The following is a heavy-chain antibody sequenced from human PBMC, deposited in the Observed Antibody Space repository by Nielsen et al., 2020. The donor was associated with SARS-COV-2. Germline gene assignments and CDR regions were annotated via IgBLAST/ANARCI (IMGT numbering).Heavy chain of an antibody. CDR3: ARGLLGLGAEGGFDL. Sequence: GGSLRLSCAASGFTFTDYYMSWVRRAPGKGLEWVSYISSENSHINYADSVKGRFTASRDSAKKSIYLQMNDLRADDTAVYYCARGLLGLGAEGGFDLWGQGTLVTVSS. CDR1: GFTFTDYY. D-gene: IGHD7-27*01. V-gene: IGHV3-11*05. CDR2: ISSENSHI. J-gene: IGHJ3*01.